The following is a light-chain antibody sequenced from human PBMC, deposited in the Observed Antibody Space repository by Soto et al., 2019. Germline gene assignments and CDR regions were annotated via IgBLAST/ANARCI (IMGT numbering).Light chain of an antibody. Sequence: EIEMTQSPATLSVSPGERATLSCKASESVSGNLAWYQQTPGQAPRLLIFGASTRAIGIPARFRGSGSGTQFTLTIISLEPEDFAVYYCQQREHWPPITFGQGTRLEIK. J-gene: IGKJ5*01. CDR1: ESVSGN. CDR2: GAS. V-gene: IGKV3-15*01. CDR3: QQREHWPPIT.